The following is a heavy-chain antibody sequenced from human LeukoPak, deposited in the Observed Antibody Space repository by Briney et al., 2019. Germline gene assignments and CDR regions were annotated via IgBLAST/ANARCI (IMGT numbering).Heavy chain of an antibody. V-gene: IGHV1-69*05. CDR1: GGTFSSYA. CDR3: ARDSKGYSGYVWDY. J-gene: IGHJ4*02. D-gene: IGHD5-12*01. CDR2: IIPIFGTA. Sequence: EASVKVSCKASGGTFSSYAISWVRHAPGQGLEWMGGIIPIFGTANYAQKFQGRVTMTTDTSTSTAYMELRSLRSDDTAVYYCARDSKGYSGYVWDYWGQGTLVTVSS.